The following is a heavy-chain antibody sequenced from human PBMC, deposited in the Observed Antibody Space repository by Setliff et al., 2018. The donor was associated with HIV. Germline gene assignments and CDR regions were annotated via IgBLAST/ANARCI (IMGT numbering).Heavy chain of an antibody. J-gene: IGHJ4*02. CDR2: IRSDESDK. CDR1: GFTFSSYG. V-gene: IGHV3-30*02. D-gene: IGHD6-13*01. Sequence: GGSLRLSCAASGFTFSSYGMHWVRQAPGKGLEWVAFIRSDESDKHYADSVKGRFTISRDNSKNTLYLQMNSLRVEDTAVYYCTKTMYSSRWPGFDCWGQGTPVTVSS. CDR3: TKTMYSSRWPGFDC.